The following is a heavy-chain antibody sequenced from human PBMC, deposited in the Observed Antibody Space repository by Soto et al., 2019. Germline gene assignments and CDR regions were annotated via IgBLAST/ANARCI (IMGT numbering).Heavy chain of an antibody. D-gene: IGHD3-3*01. Sequence: PSETLSLTCTVSGGSISSGGYYWSWIRQHPGKGLEWIGYIYYSGSTYYNPSLKSRVTISVDTSKNQSSPKLSSVTAADTAVYYCARGPTLDFWSGYYSYFDYWGQGTLVTVSS. J-gene: IGHJ4*02. CDR1: GGSISSGGYY. CDR2: IYYSGST. CDR3: ARGPTLDFWSGYYSYFDY. V-gene: IGHV4-31*03.